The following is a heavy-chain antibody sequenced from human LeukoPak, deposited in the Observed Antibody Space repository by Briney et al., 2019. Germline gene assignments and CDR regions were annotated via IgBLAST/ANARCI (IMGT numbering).Heavy chain of an antibody. Sequence: GGSLRLSCEASTFIFSASSMHWIRQAPGKGLEWVSYISSSDSTIYYADSVRGRFTISRDNSKNTLYLQMNSLRAEDAAVYFCAKAPVTSCRGAYCYPFDSWGQGTLVTVSS. V-gene: IGHV3-11*01. CDR2: ISSSDSTI. D-gene: IGHD2-21*01. J-gene: IGHJ4*02. CDR1: TFIFSASS. CDR3: AKAPVTSCRGAYCYPFDS.